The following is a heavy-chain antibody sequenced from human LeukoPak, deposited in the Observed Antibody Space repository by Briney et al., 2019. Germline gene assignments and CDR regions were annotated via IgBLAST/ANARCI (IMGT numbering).Heavy chain of an antibody. CDR1: GGSFSGYY. CDR3: ARVLRSYYYGSGSLGDWFDP. V-gene: IGHV4-34*01. D-gene: IGHD3-10*01. CDR2: INHSGST. J-gene: IGHJ5*02. Sequence: PSETLSLTCAVYGGSFSGYYWSWIRQPPGKGLEWIGEINHSGSTNYNPSLKSRVTISVDTSKNQFSLKLSSVTAADTAVHYCARVLRSYYYGSGSLGDWFDPWGQGTLVTVSS.